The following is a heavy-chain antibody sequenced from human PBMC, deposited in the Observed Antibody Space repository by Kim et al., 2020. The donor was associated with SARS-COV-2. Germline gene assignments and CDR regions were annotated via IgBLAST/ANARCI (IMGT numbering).Heavy chain of an antibody. D-gene: IGHD4-17*01. J-gene: IGHJ4*02. CDR2: ISWNSGSI. CDR1: GFTFDDYA. Sequence: GGSLRLSCAASGFTFDDYAMHWVRQAPGKGLEWVSGISWNSGSIGYADSVKGRFTISRDNAKNSLYLQMNSLRAEDTALYYCAKDGELTTVTFFDYWGQGTLVTVSS. CDR3: AKDGELTTVTFFDY. V-gene: IGHV3-9*01.